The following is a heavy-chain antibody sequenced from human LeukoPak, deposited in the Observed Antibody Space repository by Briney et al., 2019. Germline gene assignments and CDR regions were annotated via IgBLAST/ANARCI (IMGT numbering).Heavy chain of an antibody. CDR2: ISYEGSVT. V-gene: IGHV3-30*03. CDR3: VRDRAPWGGALGGAKGMDV. Sequence: GGSLRLSCVASGFIFSNNYMSWVRQPPGKGLEWAAVISYEGSVTYYADSVKGRFTISRDNSKNTLDLQMNSLRVEDTAVYYCVRDRAPWGGALGGAKGMDVWGEGTTVAVSS. CDR1: GFIFSNNY. J-gene: IGHJ6*04. D-gene: IGHD3-10*01.